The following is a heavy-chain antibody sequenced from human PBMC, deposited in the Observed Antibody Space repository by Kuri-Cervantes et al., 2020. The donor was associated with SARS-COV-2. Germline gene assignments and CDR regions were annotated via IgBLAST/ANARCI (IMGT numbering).Heavy chain of an antibody. Sequence: SETLSLTCSVSGYSISGSYYWGWIRQPPGKGQEWIGSIYHSGSTYHNPSLKSRVTISVDTSKNQFSLKLSSVTAADTAVYYCARGRIRPFDYWGQGTLVTVSS. CDR1: GYSISGSYY. CDR3: ARGRIRPFDY. J-gene: IGHJ4*02. V-gene: IGHV4-38-2*02. CDR2: IYHSGST.